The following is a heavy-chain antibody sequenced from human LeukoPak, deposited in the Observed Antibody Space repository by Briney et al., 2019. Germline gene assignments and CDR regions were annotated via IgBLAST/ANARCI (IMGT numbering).Heavy chain of an antibody. CDR2: IYYTGKN. CDR1: GGSINGHY. D-gene: IGHD6-19*01. J-gene: IGHJ4*02. CDR3: VRRDTGWNYFDY. V-gene: IGHV4-59*08. Sequence: PSETLSLTCAVSGGSINGHYWGWIRQPPGKGLQWIGDIYYTGKNNYNPSLKSRVTISLDTSKDHLSLNLTSVVAADTAIYYCVRRDTGWNYFDYWGQGILVTVSS.